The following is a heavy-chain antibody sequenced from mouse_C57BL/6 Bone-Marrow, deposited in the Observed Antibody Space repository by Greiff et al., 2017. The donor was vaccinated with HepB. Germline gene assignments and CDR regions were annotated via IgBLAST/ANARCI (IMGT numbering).Heavy chain of an antibody. J-gene: IGHJ4*01. CDR3: TRTTVVAHYYAMDY. D-gene: IGHD1-1*01. CDR2: IRNKANNHAT. CDR1: GFTFSDAW. Sequence: EVQGVESGGALVQPGGSMKLSCAASGFTFSDAWMDWVRQSPEKGLEWVAEIRNKANNHATYYAESVKGRFTISRDDSKSSVYLQMNSLRAEDTGIYYCTRTTVVAHYYAMDYWGQGTSVTVSS. V-gene: IGHV6-6*01.